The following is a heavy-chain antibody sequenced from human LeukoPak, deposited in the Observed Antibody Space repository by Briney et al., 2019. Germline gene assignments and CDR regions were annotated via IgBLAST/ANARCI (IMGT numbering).Heavy chain of an antibody. CDR1: GFTFDDYA. Sequence: GRSLRLSCAASGFTFDDYAMHWVRQDPGKGREWVSGISWNSFTIGYADSVKGRFTISRDNAKNSLYLQMNSLRVEDTALYYCAKDIGRVDTASTYMDVWGKGTTVTISS. D-gene: IGHD5-18*01. CDR3: AKDIGRVDTASTYMDV. CDR2: ISWNSFTI. J-gene: IGHJ6*03. V-gene: IGHV3-9*01.